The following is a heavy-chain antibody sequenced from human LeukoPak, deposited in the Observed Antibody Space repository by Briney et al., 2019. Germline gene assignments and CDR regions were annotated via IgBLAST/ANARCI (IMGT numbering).Heavy chain of an antibody. CDR1: GYTFTGYY. CDR3: AREGHDSISWYWDY. Sequence: ASVKVSCKASGYTFTGYYMHWVRQAPGQRLEWMGYINAGNGNTKYSQKFQGRVIITRDTSASTAYMELSSLRSEDTAVYYCAREGHDSISWYWDYWGQGTLVTVSS. J-gene: IGHJ4*02. CDR2: INAGNGNT. V-gene: IGHV1-3*01. D-gene: IGHD6-13*01.